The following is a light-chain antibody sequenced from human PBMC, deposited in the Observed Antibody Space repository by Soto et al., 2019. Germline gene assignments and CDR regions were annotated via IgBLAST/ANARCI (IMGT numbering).Light chain of an antibody. V-gene: IGKV3-15*01. CDR3: QQYNNWPPRYT. CDR2: DAS. J-gene: IGKJ2*01. Sequence: EIVVTQTPATLSVSPGERATLSCRASQSVSRNLAWYQQKPGQAPRLLIYDASTRATDIPARFSGSGSGTEFTLTISSLQSEDFAVYYCQQYNNWPPRYTFGQGTKLEIK. CDR1: QSVSRN.